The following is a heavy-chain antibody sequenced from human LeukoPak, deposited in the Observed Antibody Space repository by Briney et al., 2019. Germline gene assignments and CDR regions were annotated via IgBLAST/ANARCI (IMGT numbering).Heavy chain of an antibody. CDR3: ARDLLSFYDFWSGYPYNWFDP. CDR1: GGTFISYA. CDR2: IIPNFGTA. J-gene: IGHJ5*02. V-gene: IGHV1-69*01. D-gene: IGHD3-3*01. Sequence: ASVKVSCKASGGTFISYAISWVRQAPGQGLEWMGGIIPNFGTANYAQKFQGRVTITAEESTSTAYMELSSLRSEDTAVYYCARDLLSFYDFWSGYPYNWFDPWGQGTLVTVSS.